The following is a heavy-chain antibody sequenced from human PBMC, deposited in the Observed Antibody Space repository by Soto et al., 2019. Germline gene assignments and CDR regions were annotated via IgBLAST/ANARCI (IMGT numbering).Heavy chain of an antibody. D-gene: IGHD5-18*01. V-gene: IGHV4-39*02. Sequence: PSETLSLTCTVSGVSITSGTYYWGWIRQPPGKGLEWIGTIYYTGSTYYDPSLKSRVTISVDTSKNQFSLKLTSVTAADTAVYYCARETWIQLGTFDYWGQGTLVTVSS. CDR3: ARETWIQLGTFDY. J-gene: IGHJ4*02. CDR2: IYYTGST. CDR1: GVSITSGTYY.